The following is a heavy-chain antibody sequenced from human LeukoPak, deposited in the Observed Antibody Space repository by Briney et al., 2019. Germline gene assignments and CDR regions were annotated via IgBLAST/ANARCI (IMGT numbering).Heavy chain of an antibody. J-gene: IGHJ6*03. CDR2: ISSSSSYI. CDR3: ARDLSPYPTYYYYMDV. Sequence: GGTLRLSCADSGFTFDDYAMNWVRQAPGKGLEWVSSISSSSSYIYYADSVKGRFTISRDNAKNSLYLQMNSLRAEDTAVYYCARDLSPYPTYYYYMDVWGKGTTVTVSS. CDR1: GFTFDDYA. V-gene: IGHV3-21*01.